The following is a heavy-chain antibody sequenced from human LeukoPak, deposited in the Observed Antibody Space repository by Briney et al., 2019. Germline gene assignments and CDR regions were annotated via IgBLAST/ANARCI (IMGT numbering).Heavy chain of an antibody. CDR1: GFTFSSYS. CDR3: AREYSSSSGRAFDI. J-gene: IGHJ3*02. D-gene: IGHD6-6*01. V-gene: IGHV3-48*01. CDR2: ISSSGSTI. Sequence: PGGSLRLSCAASGFTFSSYSMNWVRQAPGKGLEWVSYISSSGSTIYYADSEKGRFTISRDNAKNPLYLQMNSLRAEDTAVYYCAREYSSSSGRAFDIWGQGTMVTVSS.